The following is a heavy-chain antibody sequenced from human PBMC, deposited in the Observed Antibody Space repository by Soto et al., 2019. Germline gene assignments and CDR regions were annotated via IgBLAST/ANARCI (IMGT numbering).Heavy chain of an antibody. Sequence: SETLSLTCTVSGGSISSSSYYWGWIRQPPGKGLEWIGSIYYSGSTYYNPSLKSRVTISVDTSKNQFSLKLSSVTAADTAVYYCARRFDRGQLVGGAPHFDYWGQGTLVTVSS. D-gene: IGHD6-6*01. CDR3: ARRFDRGQLVGGAPHFDY. J-gene: IGHJ4*02. CDR1: GGSISSSSYY. V-gene: IGHV4-39*01. CDR2: IYYSGST.